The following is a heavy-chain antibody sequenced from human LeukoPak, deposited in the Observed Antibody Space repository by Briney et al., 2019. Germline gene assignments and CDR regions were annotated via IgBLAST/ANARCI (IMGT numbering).Heavy chain of an antibody. CDR1: GFTFDDYA. J-gene: IGHJ4*02. Sequence: PGRSLRLSCAASGFTFDDYAMHWVRQAPGKGLEWVSGISWNSGSIGYADSVKGRFTISRDNAKNSLYLQMNSLRAEDTAVYYCARDMGITMVRGVIVKPPFDYWGQGTLVTVSS. D-gene: IGHD3-10*01. V-gene: IGHV3-9*01. CDR2: ISWNSGSI. CDR3: ARDMGITMVRGVIVKPPFDY.